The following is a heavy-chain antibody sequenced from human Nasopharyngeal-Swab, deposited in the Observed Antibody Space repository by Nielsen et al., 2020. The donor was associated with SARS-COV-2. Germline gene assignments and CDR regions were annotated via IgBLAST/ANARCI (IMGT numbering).Heavy chain of an antibody. D-gene: IGHD3-3*01. CDR3: ARGISYRITIFEVVIRGDDAFDF. Sequence: SETLSLTCAVYGGSLSGYYWSWIRQPPGKGLEWIGEINRSESTNHNPSLKSRVTISVDKSKNQFSLKMNSVTAADTAVYYCARGISYRITIFEVVIRGDDAFDFWGQGTMVSVSS. CDR1: GGSLSGYY. CDR2: INRSEST. J-gene: IGHJ3*01. V-gene: IGHV4-34*01.